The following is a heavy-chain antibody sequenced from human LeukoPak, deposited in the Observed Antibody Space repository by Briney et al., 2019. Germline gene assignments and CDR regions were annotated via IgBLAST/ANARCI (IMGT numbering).Heavy chain of an antibody. D-gene: IGHD6-13*01. V-gene: IGHV3-30*02. CDR1: GFTFSSYA. J-gene: IGHJ6*03. Sequence: PGGSLRLSCAASGFTFSSYAMHWVRQAPGKGLEWVAFIRYDGSNKYYADSVKGRFTISRDNSKNTLYLQMNSLRAEDTAVYYCAKDPGIAAAGPYYYYYYMDVWGKGTTVTVSS. CDR2: IRYDGSNK. CDR3: AKDPGIAAAGPYYYYYYMDV.